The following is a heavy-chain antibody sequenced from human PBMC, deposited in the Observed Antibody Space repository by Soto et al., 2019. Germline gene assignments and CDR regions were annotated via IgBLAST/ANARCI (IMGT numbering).Heavy chain of an antibody. CDR3: ARSPQTHETRYSPPDY. CDR2: IWYDGSNK. D-gene: IGHD3-16*02. Sequence: GGSLRLSCAASGFTFSSYGMHWVRQAPGKGLEWVAVIWYDGSNKYYADSVKGRFTISRDNSKNTLYLQMNSLRAEDTAVYYCARSPQTHETRYSPPDYWGQGTLVTVSS. CDR1: GFTFSSYG. J-gene: IGHJ4*02. V-gene: IGHV3-33*01.